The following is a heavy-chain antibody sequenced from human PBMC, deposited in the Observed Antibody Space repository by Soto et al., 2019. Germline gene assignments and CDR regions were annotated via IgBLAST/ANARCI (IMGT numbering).Heavy chain of an antibody. CDR2: IYHSGST. CDR3: ASSHAGAHITAAVH. V-gene: IGHV4-30-2*01. J-gene: IGHJ4*02. Sequence: QLQLQESGSGLVKPSQTLSLTCAVSGGSISSGGYSWSWIRQPPGKCLEWIGYIYHSGSTYYNPSLKSRVTMSVDRSKNQFSLKLSSVTAADTAVYYCASSHAGAHITAAVHWGQGTLVTVSS. D-gene: IGHD6-13*01. CDR1: GGSISSGGYS.